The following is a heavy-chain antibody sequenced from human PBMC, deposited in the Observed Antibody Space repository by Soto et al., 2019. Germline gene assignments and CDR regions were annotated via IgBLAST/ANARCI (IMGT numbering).Heavy chain of an antibody. D-gene: IGHD3-22*01. CDR2: IKSKTDGGTT. V-gene: IGHV3-15*07. Sequence: GGSLRLSCAASGFTFSNAWMNWVRQAPGKGLEWVGRIKSKTDGGTTDYAAPVKGRFTISRDDSKNTLYLQMNSLKTEDTAVYNCTTGSNGYDGLHAFDICGHVTMVTVSS. CDR3: TTGSNGYDGLHAFDI. J-gene: IGHJ3*02. CDR1: GFTFSNAW.